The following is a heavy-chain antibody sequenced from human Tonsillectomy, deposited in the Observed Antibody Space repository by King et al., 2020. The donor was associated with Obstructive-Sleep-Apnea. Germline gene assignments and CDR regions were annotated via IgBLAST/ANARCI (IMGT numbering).Heavy chain of an antibody. CDR1: GGSISSSSYY. J-gene: IGHJ6*02. CDR2: IYYSGST. D-gene: IGHD3-9*01. CDR3: ARQGGERYFDWLPGYYGMDV. Sequence: MQLQESGPGLVKPSETLSLTCTVSGGSISSSSYYWGWIRQPPGKGLEWIGSIYYSGSTYYNPSLKSRVTISGDTSKNQFSLKLSSVTAADTAVYYCARQGGERYFDWLPGYYGMDVWGQGTTVTVSS. V-gene: IGHV4-39*01.